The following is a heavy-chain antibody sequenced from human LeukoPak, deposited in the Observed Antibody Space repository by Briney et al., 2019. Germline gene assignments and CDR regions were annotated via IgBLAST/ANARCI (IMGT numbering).Heavy chain of an antibody. J-gene: IGHJ3*02. Sequence: PGGSLRLSCAASGFTFSSYEMNWVRQAPGKGLECVSYISSSGSVIYYADSVKGRFTISRDNAKNSLYLQMNSLRAEDTAVYYCARDLGVYIVVTHHDAFDIWGQGTMVTVSS. CDR3: ARDLGVYIVVTHHDAFDI. V-gene: IGHV3-48*03. CDR1: GFTFSSYE. D-gene: IGHD3-22*01. CDR2: ISSSGSVI.